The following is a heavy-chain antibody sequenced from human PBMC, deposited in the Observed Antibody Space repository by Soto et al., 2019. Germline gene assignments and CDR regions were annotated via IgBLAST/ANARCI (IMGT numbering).Heavy chain of an antibody. V-gene: IGHV5-10-1*01. D-gene: IGHD6-25*01. J-gene: IGHJ4*02. CDR3: AGLQEAAGGNDLTFDY. CDR1: GYSFTSYW. Sequence: EVQLVQSGAEVKKPGESLRISCKGSGYSFTSYWISWVRQMPGKGLEWMGRIDPSDSYTNYSPSFQGHVTISADKSIITGYPQWSSLKASDTAIDFCAGLQEAAGGNDLTFDYWGQGTLFTVSS. CDR2: IDPSDSYT.